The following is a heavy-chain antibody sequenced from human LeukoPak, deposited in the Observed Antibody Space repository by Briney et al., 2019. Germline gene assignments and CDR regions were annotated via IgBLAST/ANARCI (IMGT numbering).Heavy chain of an antibody. V-gene: IGHV3-7*01. CDR3: ARGGWYYFDY. CDR2: INQDGSEK. J-gene: IGHJ4*02. CDR1: GFIFSTYW. Sequence: PGGSLRLSCAASGFIFSTYWMSWVRQAPGKGLEWVANINQDGSEKYYVDSVKGRFTISRDNAKNSLSLQMSSLRAEDTTVYYCARGGWYYFDYWGQGTLVTVSS.